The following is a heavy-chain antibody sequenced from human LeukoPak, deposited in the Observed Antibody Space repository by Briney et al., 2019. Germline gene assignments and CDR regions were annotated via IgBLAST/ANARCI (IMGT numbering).Heavy chain of an antibody. Sequence: SETLSLTCTVSGGSISSYYWSWIRQPPGKGLEWIGYIYYSGSTNYNPSLKSRVTISVDTSKNQFSLELSSVTAADTAVYYCARDLGVYPMFDPWGQGTLVTVSS. CDR1: GGSISSYY. CDR2: IYYSGST. J-gene: IGHJ5*02. CDR3: ARDLGVYPMFDP. V-gene: IGHV4-59*01. D-gene: IGHD6-13*01.